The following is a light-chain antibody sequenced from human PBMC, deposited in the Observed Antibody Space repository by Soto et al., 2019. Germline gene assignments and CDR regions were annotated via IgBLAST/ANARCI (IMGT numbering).Light chain of an antibody. V-gene: IGLV2-8*01. CDR2: EVS. CDR3: RSYSGINGYV. J-gene: IGLJ1*01. Sequence: QSALTQPPSASGSPGQSVTISCTGTSGDVGGYNYVSWYQQHPGKAPKLMIYEVSKRPSGVPDRFSGSKSGNTASLTVSGLQAEFDADYYCRSYSGINGYVFGTGNMVNV. CDR1: SGDVGGYNY.